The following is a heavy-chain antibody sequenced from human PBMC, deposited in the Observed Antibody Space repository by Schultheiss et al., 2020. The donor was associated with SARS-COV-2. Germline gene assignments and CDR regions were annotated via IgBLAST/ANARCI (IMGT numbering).Heavy chain of an antibody. Sequence: GGSLRLSCAASGFTFSSYWMHWVRQAPGKGLVWVSRINSDGSSTSYADSVKGRFTISRDNAKNTLYLQMNSLRAEDTAVYYCAREGCDTVTFYCGMDVWGQGTTVTVSS. D-gene: IGHD4-17*01. CDR1: GFTFSSYW. V-gene: IGHV3-74*01. CDR2: INSDGSST. CDR3: AREGCDTVTFYCGMDV. J-gene: IGHJ6*02.